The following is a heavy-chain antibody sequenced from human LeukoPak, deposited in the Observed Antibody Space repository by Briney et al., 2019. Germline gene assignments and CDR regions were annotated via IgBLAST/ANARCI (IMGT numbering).Heavy chain of an antibody. Sequence: TGGSLRLSCAASGFTFSSYWMHWVRQAPGKGLVWVSRISSEGSSISYADSVKGRFTISRDNAKNTLYLQMNSLRAEDTAVYYCARDQSKSSIAAPREDYWGQGTLVTVSS. CDR2: ISSEGSSI. D-gene: IGHD6-6*01. J-gene: IGHJ4*02. V-gene: IGHV3-74*01. CDR3: ARDQSKSSIAAPREDY. CDR1: GFTFSSYW.